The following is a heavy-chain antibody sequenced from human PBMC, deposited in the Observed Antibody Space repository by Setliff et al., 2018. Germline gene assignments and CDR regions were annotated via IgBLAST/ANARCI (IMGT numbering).Heavy chain of an antibody. CDR2: IHPNSGDT. Sequence: ASVKVSCKPSGYTFTDYYMHWVRQAPGQGLEWMGWIHPNSGDTNYAQKFQGRVTMTRDTSISTAYMELSSLRSDDTAVYYCARFSGHNYGSFDSWGQGTLVTVSS. J-gene: IGHJ4*02. CDR1: GYTFTDYY. CDR3: ARFSGHNYGSFDS. D-gene: IGHD5-18*01. V-gene: IGHV1-2*02.